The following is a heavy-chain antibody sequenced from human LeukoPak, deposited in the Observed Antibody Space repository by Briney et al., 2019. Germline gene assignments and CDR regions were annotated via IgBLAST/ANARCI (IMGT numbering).Heavy chain of an antibody. V-gene: IGHV1-3*01. D-gene: IGHD6-19*01. CDR3: ARDFGAAVAALFDY. Sequence: ASVKVSCKASGYTFTSYAMHWVRQTPGQRLEWMGWINAGNGNTKYSQKFQGRVTITRDTSASTAYMELRSLRSDDTAVYYCARDFGAAVAALFDYWGQGTLVTVSS. CDR2: INAGNGNT. CDR1: GYTFTSYA. J-gene: IGHJ4*02.